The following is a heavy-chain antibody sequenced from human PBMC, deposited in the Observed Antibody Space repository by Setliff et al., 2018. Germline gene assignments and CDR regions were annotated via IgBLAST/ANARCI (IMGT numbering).Heavy chain of an antibody. CDR1: GYAFTDNY. CDR2: INPKTGGT. V-gene: IGHV1-2*04. CDR3: ARSDHLVVDGFDV. Sequence: ASVKVSCKTSGYAFTDNYIHWVRQAPGQGLEWMGWINPKTGGTNFAQXFQGWVSMTRDTSITTAYMELSRLTSDDMAVYFCARSDHLVVDGFDVWGQGTMVTVSS. D-gene: IGHD3-16*01. J-gene: IGHJ3*01.